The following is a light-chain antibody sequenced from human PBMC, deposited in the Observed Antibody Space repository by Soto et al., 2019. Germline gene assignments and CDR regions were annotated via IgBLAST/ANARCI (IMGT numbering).Light chain of an antibody. J-gene: IGKJ5*01. CDR1: QSVSSSY. Sequence: ENVLTQSPGTLSLSPGERATLSCRASQSVSSSYLAWYQQKPGQAPRLLIYGASSRATGIPYRFSGSGSGTDFTLTISRLEPEDFAMYYCHQYGSSPPVTFGQGTRLEIK. CDR2: GAS. CDR3: HQYGSSPPVT. V-gene: IGKV3-20*01.